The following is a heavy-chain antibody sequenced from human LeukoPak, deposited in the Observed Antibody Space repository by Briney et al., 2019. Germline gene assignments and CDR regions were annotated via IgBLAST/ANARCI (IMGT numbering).Heavy chain of an antibody. V-gene: IGHV4-61*02. CDR2: IYTSGST. Sequence: SETLSLTCTVSGGSISSGSYYWSWIRQPAGKGLEWIGRIYTSGSTNYNPSLKSRVTISVDTSKNQFSLKLSPVTAADTAVYYCARCNRITMVRGVGGFDYWGQGTLVTVSS. CDR1: GGSISSGSYY. CDR3: ARCNRITMVRGVGGFDY. J-gene: IGHJ4*02. D-gene: IGHD3-10*01.